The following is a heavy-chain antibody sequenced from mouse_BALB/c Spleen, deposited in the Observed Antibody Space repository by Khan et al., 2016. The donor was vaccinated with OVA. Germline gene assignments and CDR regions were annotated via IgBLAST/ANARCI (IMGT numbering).Heavy chain of an antibody. CDR3: AREGAYYRSDGWFAY. Sequence: QVQLNQSGAELARPGASVKMSCKASGYTFTTYTIHWVKQRPGQGLEWIGYIIPSNDYTNYNQTFKDRATLTADKSSSTAYMQLSSLTSEDSAVYYCAREGAYYRSDGWFAYWGEGTLVTVSA. D-gene: IGHD2-14*01. V-gene: IGHV1-4*01. J-gene: IGHJ3*01. CDR2: IIPSNDYT. CDR1: GYTFTTYT.